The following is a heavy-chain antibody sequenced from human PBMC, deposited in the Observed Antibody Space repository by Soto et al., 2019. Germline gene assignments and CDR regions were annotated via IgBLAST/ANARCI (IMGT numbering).Heavy chain of an antibody. D-gene: IGHD6-13*01. CDR1: GFTFSSYW. CDR2: IKQDGSEK. V-gene: IGHV3-7*01. Sequence: EVQLVESGGGLVQPGGSLRLSCAASGFTFSSYWMSWVRQAPGKGLEWVANIKQDGSEKYYVDSVKGRFTISRDNAKNSLYLQMNSLSAEDTAVYYCARGRSSSWGPFDYWGQGTLVTVSS. J-gene: IGHJ4*02. CDR3: ARGRSSSWGPFDY.